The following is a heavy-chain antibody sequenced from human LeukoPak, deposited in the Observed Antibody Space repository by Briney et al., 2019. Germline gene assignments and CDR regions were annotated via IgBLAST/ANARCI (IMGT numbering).Heavy chain of an antibody. V-gene: IGHV3-30*18. Sequence: SCKASGYTFTDYYMYWVRQAPGKGLEWVAVISYDGSNKYYADSVKGRFTISRDNSKNTLYLQMNSLRAEDTAVYYCAKLAYCSGGSCYSGDYWGQGTLVTVSS. CDR3: AKLAYCSGGSCYSGDY. CDR2: ISYDGSNK. CDR1: GYTFTDYY. D-gene: IGHD2-15*01. J-gene: IGHJ4*02.